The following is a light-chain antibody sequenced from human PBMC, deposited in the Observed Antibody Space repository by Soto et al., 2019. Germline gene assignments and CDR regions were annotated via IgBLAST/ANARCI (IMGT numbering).Light chain of an antibody. J-gene: IGKJ5*01. Sequence: EIVLTQSPGTLSLSPGERATLSCRASQSVSSSYLAWYQQKPGQAPRLLIYGASGRATGIPDRFGGSGSGTHCTLTITRLEPEDFAVYYCQQYGSSPGITFGQGTRLEIK. CDR3: QQYGSSPGIT. V-gene: IGKV3-20*01. CDR1: QSVSSSY. CDR2: GAS.